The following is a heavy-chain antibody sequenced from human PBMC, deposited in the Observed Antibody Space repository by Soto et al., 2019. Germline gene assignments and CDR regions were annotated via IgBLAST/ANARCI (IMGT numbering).Heavy chain of an antibody. CDR2: ISSSSSYI. D-gene: IGHD4-4*01. J-gene: IGHJ4*02. V-gene: IGHV3-21*01. CDR3: ERDLRVTSHTIDY. Sequence: XVSLSLSSAASGFTFSSYSMNWVRRAPGKGLEWVSSISSSSSYIYNADSVKGRFTISRDNAKNSLYLQMNSLRAEDTAVYYCERDLRVTSHTIDYWGQGTLVTVSS. CDR1: GFTFSSYS.